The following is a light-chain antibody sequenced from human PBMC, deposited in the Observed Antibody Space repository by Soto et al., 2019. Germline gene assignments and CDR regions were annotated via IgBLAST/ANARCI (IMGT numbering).Light chain of an antibody. J-gene: IGLJ3*02. CDR2: EDN. Sequence: NFMLTQPHSVSESPGKTVTISCTRSSGSIASNYVQWYQQRPGSAPTTVIYEDNQRPSGVPDRFSGSIDSSSNSASLPISGLKTKDEADYCCQSYDSTWVFGGWTKLAFL. CDR1: SGSIASNY. V-gene: IGLV6-57*03. CDR3: QSYDSTWV.